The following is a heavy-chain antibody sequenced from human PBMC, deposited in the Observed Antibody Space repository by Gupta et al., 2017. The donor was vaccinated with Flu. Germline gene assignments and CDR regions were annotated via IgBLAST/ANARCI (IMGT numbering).Heavy chain of an antibody. Sequence: SWVGEAPGKGLEWVGGIIPIFGTANYAKKCQGRVTITADESTSKAYRELSSLRSEETAVYYGARRCSTSCDRAGDNWFDPWGQGTLVTVSS. V-gene: IGHV1-69*01. J-gene: IGHJ5*02. D-gene: IGHD2-2*01. CDR2: IIPIFGTA. CDR3: ARRCSTSCDRAGDNWFDP.